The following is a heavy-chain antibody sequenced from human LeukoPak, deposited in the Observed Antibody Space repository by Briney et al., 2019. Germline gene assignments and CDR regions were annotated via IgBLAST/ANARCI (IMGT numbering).Heavy chain of an antibody. CDR3: AKPARVGAVDY. V-gene: IGHV3-23*01. D-gene: IGHD6-13*01. CDR2: ISGNSGNT. J-gene: IGHJ4*02. Sequence: GGSLRLSCAASGFTFSNYWMSWVRQAPGMGLEWVSAISGNSGNTHYADSVKGRFTISRDNSKNTLYLQMNSLRAEDTAIYYCAKPARVGAVDYWGQGTLVTVSS. CDR1: GFTFSNYW.